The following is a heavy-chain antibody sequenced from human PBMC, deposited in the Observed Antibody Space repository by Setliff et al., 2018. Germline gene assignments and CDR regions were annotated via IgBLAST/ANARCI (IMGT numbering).Heavy chain of an antibody. CDR1: GYTFTTYG. Sequence: GASVKVSCKASGYTFTTYGISWVRQAPGQGLEWMGWIGAYNGNTNYAQKLQGRVTMTTDTSTSTAYMELRGLRSDDTAVYYCARSEGSSWLSSYYYYYGMDVWGQGTTVTVSS. V-gene: IGHV1-18*01. CDR2: IGAYNGNT. CDR3: ARSEGSSWLSSYYYYYGMDV. J-gene: IGHJ6*02. D-gene: IGHD6-13*01.